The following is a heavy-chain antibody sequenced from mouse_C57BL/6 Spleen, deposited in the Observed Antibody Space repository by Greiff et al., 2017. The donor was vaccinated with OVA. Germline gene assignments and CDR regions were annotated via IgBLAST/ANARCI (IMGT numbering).Heavy chain of an antibody. CDR2: IRLKSDNYAT. Sequence: EVQLQESGGGLVQPGGSMKLSCVASGFTFSNYWMNWVRQSPEKGLEWVAQIRLKSDNYATHYAESVKGRFTISRDDSKSSVYLQMNNLRAEDTGIYYCTGREYDGYYYWYFDVWGTGTTVTVSS. CDR1: GFTFSNYW. CDR3: TGREYDGYYYWYFDV. D-gene: IGHD2-3*01. J-gene: IGHJ1*03. V-gene: IGHV6-3*01.